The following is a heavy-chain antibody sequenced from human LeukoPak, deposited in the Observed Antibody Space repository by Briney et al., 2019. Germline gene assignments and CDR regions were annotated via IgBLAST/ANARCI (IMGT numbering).Heavy chain of an antibody. V-gene: IGHV1-69*04. CDR2: IIPILGIA. CDR1: GGTFSSYT. Sequence: SVKVSCKASGGTFSSYTISWVRQAPGQGLEWMGRIIPILGIANYAQKFQGRVTITADKSTSTAYMELSSLRSEDTAVCYCARDCSSTSCAPTPDAFDIWGQGTMVTVSS. D-gene: IGHD2-2*01. CDR3: ARDCSSTSCAPTPDAFDI. J-gene: IGHJ3*02.